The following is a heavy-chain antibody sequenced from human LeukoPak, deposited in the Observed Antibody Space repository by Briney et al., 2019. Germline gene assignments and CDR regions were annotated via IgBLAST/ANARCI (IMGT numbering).Heavy chain of an antibody. CDR3: ARDQVPYDFWSGYSKYYFDY. D-gene: IGHD3-3*01. J-gene: IGHJ4*02. CDR2: INPNSGGT. Sequence: GASVKVSCKASGYTFTGYYMHWVRQAPGQGLEWMGWINPNSGGTNYAQKFQGRVTMTRDTSISTAYMELSRLRSDDTAVYYCARDQVPYDFWSGYSKYYFDYWGQGTLVTVSS. V-gene: IGHV1-2*02. CDR1: GYTFTGYY.